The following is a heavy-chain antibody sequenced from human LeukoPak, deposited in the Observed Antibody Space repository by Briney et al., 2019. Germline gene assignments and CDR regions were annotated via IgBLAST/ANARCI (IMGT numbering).Heavy chain of an antibody. CDR1: GGSITYYY. CDR3: ARHGLVGATPNAFDI. V-gene: IGHV4-59*08. CDR2: IYNSGST. D-gene: IGHD1-26*01. J-gene: IGHJ3*02. Sequence: PSETLSLTCTVSGGSITYYYWSWLRQPPGKGLEGFGNIYNSGSTEYNPSLKRRVTILVDTSKDQFSLNLSSVTGADTAVYYCARHGLVGATPNAFDIWGQGTMVTVSS.